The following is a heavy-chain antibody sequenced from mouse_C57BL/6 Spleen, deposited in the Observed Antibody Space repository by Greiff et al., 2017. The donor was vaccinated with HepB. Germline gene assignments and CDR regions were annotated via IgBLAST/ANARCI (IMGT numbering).Heavy chain of an antibody. V-gene: IGHV1-50*01. J-gene: IGHJ1*03. CDR3: ARTDRGWYFDV. CDR2: IDPSDSYT. Sequence: QVQLQQPGAELVKPGASVKLSCKASGYTFNSYWMQWVKQRPGQGLEWIGEIDPSDSYTNYNQKFKGKATLTVDTSSSTAYMQLSSLTSEDSAVYYCARTDRGWYFDVWGTGTTVTVSS. CDR1: GYTFNSYW.